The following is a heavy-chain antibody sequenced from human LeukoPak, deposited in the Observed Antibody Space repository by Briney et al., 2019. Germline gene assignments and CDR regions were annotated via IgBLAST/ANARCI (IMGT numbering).Heavy chain of an antibody. J-gene: IGHJ4*02. D-gene: IGHD5-24*01. CDR3: ARHPRWLQLGGFDY. CDR1: GGSISSYY. V-gene: IGHV4-59*01. Sequence: SETLSLTCTVSGGSISSYYWSWIRQPPGKGLEWIGYIYYSGSTNYNPSLKSRVTISVDTSKNQFSLKLSSVTAADTAVYYCARHPRWLQLGGFDYWGQGTLVTVSS. CDR2: IYYSGST.